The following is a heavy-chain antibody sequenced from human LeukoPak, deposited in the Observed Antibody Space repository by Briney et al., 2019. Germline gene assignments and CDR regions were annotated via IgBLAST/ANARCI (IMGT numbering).Heavy chain of an antibody. CDR3: AKDMAPYSSSFDY. Sequence: GRSLRLSCAASGFTFDDYAMHWVRQAPGKGLEWVSGISWNGGSIGYADSVKGRFTISRDDAKNSLYLQMNSLRAEDTALYYCAKDMAPYSSSFDYWGQGTLVTVSS. J-gene: IGHJ4*02. D-gene: IGHD6-19*01. CDR1: GFTFDDYA. V-gene: IGHV3-9*01. CDR2: ISWNGGSI.